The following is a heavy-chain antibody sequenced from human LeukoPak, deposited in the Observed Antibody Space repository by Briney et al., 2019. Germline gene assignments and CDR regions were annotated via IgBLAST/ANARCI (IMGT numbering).Heavy chain of an antibody. CDR3: VGQSTDWPDQ. V-gene: IGHV4-30-2*01. D-gene: IGHD3-9*01. Sequence: SETLSLTCAVSGGSISSGGYSWSWIRQPPGKGLEWIGYIYHSGSTYYNPSLKSRVTISGVTSESQVFLKLTSVSAADTGLYYCVGQSTDWPDQWGQGTLVTVSS. J-gene: IGHJ4*02. CDR1: GGSISSGGYS. CDR2: IYHSGST.